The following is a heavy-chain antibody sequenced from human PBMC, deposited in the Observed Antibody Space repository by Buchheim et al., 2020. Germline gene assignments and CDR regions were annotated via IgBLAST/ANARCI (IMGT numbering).Heavy chain of an antibody. V-gene: IGHV3-48*01. CDR3: ARDQAVVH. CDR2: IDKSSSSI. Sequence: EVQLVESGGGLVQPGGSLRLSCAGSGFTFSAYAFNWVRQAPGRGLEWLSYIDKSSSSIYYAESVKGRFTISRDTAKGSVFLQINSLRAEDTAVYFCARDQAVVHWGQGTL. J-gene: IGHJ5*02. CDR1: GFTFSAYA.